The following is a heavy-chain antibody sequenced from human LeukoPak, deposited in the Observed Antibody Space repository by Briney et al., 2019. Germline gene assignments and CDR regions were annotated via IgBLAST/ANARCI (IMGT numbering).Heavy chain of an antibody. CDR3: ARASPDIVGAMYYFDY. Sequence: GGSLRLSCAASGFTFSSYAMHWVRQAPGKGLEYVSAISSNGGSTYYANSVKGRFTISRDNSKNTLYLQMGSLRAEDVAVYYCARASPDIVGAMYYFDYWGQGTLVTVSS. V-gene: IGHV3-64*01. D-gene: IGHD1-26*01. CDR2: ISSNGGST. J-gene: IGHJ4*02. CDR1: GFTFSSYA.